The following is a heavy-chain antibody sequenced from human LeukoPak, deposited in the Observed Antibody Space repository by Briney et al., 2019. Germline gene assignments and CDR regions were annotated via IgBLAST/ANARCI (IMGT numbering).Heavy chain of an antibody. D-gene: IGHD6-19*01. Sequence: TGGSLRLSCAASGFTFSSYAMSWVRQAPGKGLEWVSAISGSGGSTYYADSVKGRLTISRDNSKNTLYLQMNSLRAEDTAVYYCAKEDSSGWPWLEYDYYYMDVWGKGTTVTVSS. CDR2: ISGSGGST. J-gene: IGHJ6*03. V-gene: IGHV3-23*01. CDR1: GFTFSSYA. CDR3: AKEDSSGWPWLEYDYYYMDV.